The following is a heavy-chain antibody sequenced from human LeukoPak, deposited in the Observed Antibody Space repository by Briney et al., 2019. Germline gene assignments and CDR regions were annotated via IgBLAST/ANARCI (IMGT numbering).Heavy chain of an antibody. Sequence: QPGGSLRLSCAASGFTFSGSAMHWVRQASGKGLEWVGRIRSKGNSYATAYAASVKGRFTISRDDSKNTAYLQMNSLKTEDTAVYYCANTYYYGSGSPLDYWGQGTLVTVSS. CDR3: ANTYYYGSGSPLDY. CDR2: IRSKGNSYAT. D-gene: IGHD3-10*01. CDR1: GFTFSGSA. V-gene: IGHV3-73*01. J-gene: IGHJ4*02.